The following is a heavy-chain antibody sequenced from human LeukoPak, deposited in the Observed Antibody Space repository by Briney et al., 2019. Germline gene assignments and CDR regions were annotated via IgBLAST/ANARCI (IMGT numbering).Heavy chain of an antibody. J-gene: IGHJ4*02. CDR3: ARVRVSSGSHPWYFDY. CDR1: RGSISSYY. D-gene: IGHD3-22*01. V-gene: IGHV4-59*01. CDR2: IYYSGST. Sequence: SESLSLTCTVSRGSISSYYWSWIRQPPGQGLEWIGYIYYSGSTDYNPSLKSRVNISVDTSKNQFSLKLSSVTAADTAVYYCARVRVSSGSHPWYFDYWGQGTLVTVSS.